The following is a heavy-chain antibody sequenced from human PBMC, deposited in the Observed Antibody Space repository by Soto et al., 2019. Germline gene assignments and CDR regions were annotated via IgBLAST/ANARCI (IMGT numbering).Heavy chain of an antibody. D-gene: IGHD3-22*01. CDR1: GFTVSSNY. J-gene: IGHJ1*01. Sequence: RLSCVVSGFTVSSNYMSWVRQAPGKRLEWVSVIYSGGSTYYADSVKGRFTISRDNSKNTLYLQMNSLRAEDTAVYYCARDRVESGYPEYFQHWGQGTLVTVSS. V-gene: IGHV3-53*01. CDR3: ARDRVESGYPEYFQH. CDR2: IYSGGST.